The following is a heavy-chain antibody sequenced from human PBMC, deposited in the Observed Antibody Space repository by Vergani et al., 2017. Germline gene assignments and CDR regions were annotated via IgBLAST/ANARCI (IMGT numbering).Heavy chain of an antibody. Sequence: QVQLVESGGGVVQPGWSLRLSCAASGFTFSSYGMHWVRQAPGKGLEWVAFIRYDGSNKYYADSVKGRFTISRDNSKNTLYLQMNSLRAEDTAVYYCAKGSRIVVAESIDWGQGTLVTVSS. D-gene: IGHD3-22*01. J-gene: IGHJ4*02. V-gene: IGHV3-30*02. CDR1: GFTFSSYG. CDR3: AKGSRIVVAESID. CDR2: IRYDGSNK.